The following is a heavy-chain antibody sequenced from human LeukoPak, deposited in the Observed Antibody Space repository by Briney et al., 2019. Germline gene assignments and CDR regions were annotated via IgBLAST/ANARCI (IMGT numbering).Heavy chain of an antibody. V-gene: IGHV4-34*01. CDR2: INHSGST. Sequence: SETLSLTCAVYGGSFSGYYWSWIRQPPGKGLEWIGEINHSGSTNYNPSLKSRVTISVDASKNQFSLKLSSVTAADTAVYYCARAPTRGYCSGGSCYRPGEYFQHWGQGTLVTVSS. CDR1: GGSFSGYY. CDR3: ARAPTRGYCSGGSCYRPGEYFQH. J-gene: IGHJ1*01. D-gene: IGHD2-15*01.